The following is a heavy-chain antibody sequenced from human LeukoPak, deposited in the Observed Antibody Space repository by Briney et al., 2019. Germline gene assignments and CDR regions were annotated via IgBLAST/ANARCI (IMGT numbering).Heavy chain of an antibody. D-gene: IGHD5-24*01. CDR2: IWYDGSNK. Sequence: GGSLRLSCAASGFTFSSYGMHWVRQAPGKGLEWVAVIWYDGSNKYYADSVKGRFTISRDNSKNTLYLQMNSLRAEDTAVYYSARGREMATTPSDYWGQGTLVTVSS. J-gene: IGHJ4*02. CDR3: ARGREMATTPSDY. CDR1: GFTFSSYG. V-gene: IGHV3-33*01.